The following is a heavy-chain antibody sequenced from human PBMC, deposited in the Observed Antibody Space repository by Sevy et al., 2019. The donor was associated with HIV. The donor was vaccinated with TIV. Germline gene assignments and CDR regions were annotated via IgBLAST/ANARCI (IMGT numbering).Heavy chain of an antibody. CDR3: TRDYGETGY. CDR2: IFPILVIA. CDR1: GGTFSSYA. Sequence: ASVKVSCKASGGTFSSYAISWVRQAPGQGREWMGRIFPILVIANYAQKFQGRVTITADKSTSTAYMELSSLRSEDTAVYYCTRDYGETGYWGHGTLVTVSS. J-gene: IGHJ4*01. D-gene: IGHD4-17*01. V-gene: IGHV1-69*04.